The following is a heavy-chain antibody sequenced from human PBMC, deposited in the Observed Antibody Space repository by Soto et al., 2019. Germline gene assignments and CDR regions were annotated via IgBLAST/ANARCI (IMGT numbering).Heavy chain of an antibody. CDR1: GFTVSSNY. J-gene: IGHJ3*02. D-gene: IGHD4-17*01. Sequence: HPGGSLRLSCSASGFTVSSNYMSWVRQAPGKGLEWVSVIYSGGSTYYADSVKGRFTISRDNSKNTLYLQMNSLRAEDTAVYYCARDSPVPPTGTNAFDIWGQGTMVTVSS. CDR3: ARDSPVPPTGTNAFDI. CDR2: IYSGGST. V-gene: IGHV3-66*01.